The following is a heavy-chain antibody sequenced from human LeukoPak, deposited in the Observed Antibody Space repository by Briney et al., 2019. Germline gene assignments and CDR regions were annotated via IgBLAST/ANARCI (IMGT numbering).Heavy chain of an antibody. J-gene: IGHJ4*02. D-gene: IGHD3-10*01. CDR3: AKGPTYYYGSGSYWSYEDYFDY. CDR1: GFTFSSYA. V-gene: IGHV3-23*01. CDR2: ISGSGGST. Sequence: GGSLRLSCAASGFTFSSYAMSWVRQAPGKGLEWVSAISGSGGSTYYADSVKGRFTISGDNSKNTLYLQMNSLRAEDTAVYYCAKGPTYYYGSGSYWSYEDYFDYWGQGTLVTVSS.